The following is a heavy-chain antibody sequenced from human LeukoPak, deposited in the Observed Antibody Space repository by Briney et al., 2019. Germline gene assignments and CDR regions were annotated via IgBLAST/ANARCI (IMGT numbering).Heavy chain of an antibody. CDR1: GFTFTNYW. D-gene: IGHD4-23*01. V-gene: IGHV3-74*01. Sequence: GGSLRLSCVASGFTFTNYWMHWVRQAPGKGLVWVARMNSDASSTSYAGSVKGRFTISRDNAKKTLYLQMNSLRADDTAVYYCARGPDYGGPLRGQGTLVTVSP. J-gene: IGHJ4*02. CDR2: MNSDASST. CDR3: ARGPDYGGPL.